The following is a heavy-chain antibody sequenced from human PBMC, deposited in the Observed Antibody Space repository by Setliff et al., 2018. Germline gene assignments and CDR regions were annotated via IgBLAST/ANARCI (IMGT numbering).Heavy chain of an antibody. CDR1: GGSISSYY. CDR2: IYTSGST. Sequence: SETLSLTCTVAGGSISSYYWSWIRQPAGKGLEWIGHIYTSGSTTYNPSVKSRVTISLDTSKNHFSLKLDSVTAADTALYYCARSPSSGAYWNPRPFYSDYWARGTLVTVSS. D-gene: IGHD1-26*01. J-gene: IGHJ4*02. CDR3: ARSPSSGAYWNPRPFYSDY. V-gene: IGHV4-4*07.